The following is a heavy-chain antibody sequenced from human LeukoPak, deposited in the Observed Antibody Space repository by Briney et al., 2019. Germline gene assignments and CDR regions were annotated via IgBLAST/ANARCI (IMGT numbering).Heavy chain of an antibody. Sequence: GGSLRLSCAASGFTFSSYAMSWVRQAPGKGLKWVSGISGSGGSTYYADSVKGRFTISRDNSKNTLYLQMNSLRAEDTAVYYCAKVAYSSSWPNWFDPWGQGTLVTVSS. CDR2: ISGSGGST. J-gene: IGHJ5*02. CDR1: GFTFSSYA. CDR3: AKVAYSSSWPNWFDP. V-gene: IGHV3-23*01. D-gene: IGHD6-13*01.